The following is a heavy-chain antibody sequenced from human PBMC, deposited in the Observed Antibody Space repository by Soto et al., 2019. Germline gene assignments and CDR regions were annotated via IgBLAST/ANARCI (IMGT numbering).Heavy chain of an antibody. V-gene: IGHV5-51*01. CDR1: GYSFTSYW. CDR3: AREGRAYFGGDCYSNYYYYGMDV. CDR2: IYPGDSDT. J-gene: IGHJ6*02. Sequence: PGESLKISCKGSGYSFTSYWIGWVRQMHGKGLEWMGIIYPGDSDTRYSPSFQGQVTISADKSISTAYLQWSSLKASDTAMYYCAREGRAYFGGDCYSNYYYYGMDVWGQGTTVTVSS. D-gene: IGHD2-21*02.